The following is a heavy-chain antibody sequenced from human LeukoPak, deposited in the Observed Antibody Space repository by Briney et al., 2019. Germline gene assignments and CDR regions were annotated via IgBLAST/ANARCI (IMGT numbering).Heavy chain of an antibody. CDR3: VLVGGSGSYIDY. D-gene: IGHD3-10*01. Sequence: EASVKVSCKASGYTFTSYGISWVREAPGQGLEWMGWISAYNGNTNYAQKLRGRVTMTTDTSTSTAYMELRSLRPADTAVYYCVLVGGSGSYIDYWGQGTLVTVSS. J-gene: IGHJ4*02. CDR1: GYTFTSYG. V-gene: IGHV1-18*04. CDR2: ISAYNGNT.